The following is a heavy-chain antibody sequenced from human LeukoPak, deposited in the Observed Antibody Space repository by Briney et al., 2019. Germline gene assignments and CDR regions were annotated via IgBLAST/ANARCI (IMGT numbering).Heavy chain of an antibody. CDR1: GFTFSSYS. Sequence: PGGSLRLSCAASGFTFSSYSMNWVRQAPGKGLEWVSSISSSSGYIYYADSVKGRFTISRDNAKNSLYLQMNSLRAEDTAVYYCARDLRFGGYSYGYAFDYWGQGTLVTVSS. CDR2: ISSSSGYI. J-gene: IGHJ4*02. CDR3: ARDLRFGGYSYGYAFDY. D-gene: IGHD5-18*01. V-gene: IGHV3-21*01.